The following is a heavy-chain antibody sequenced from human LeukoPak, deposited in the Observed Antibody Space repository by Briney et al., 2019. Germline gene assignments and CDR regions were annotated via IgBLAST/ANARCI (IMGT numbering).Heavy chain of an antibody. J-gene: IGHJ4*02. CDR2: IYHSGNT. CDR1: GGSISSGGYY. Sequence: SETLSLTCTVSGGSISSGGYYWSWIRQPPGKGLEWIGNIYHSGNTYYNPSLKSRVTISVDTSKNQFSLKLSSVTAADTAVYYCARAPLIRESKYSSSWFHFDYWGQGTLVTVSS. D-gene: IGHD6-13*01. V-gene: IGHV4-39*07. CDR3: ARAPLIRESKYSSSWFHFDY.